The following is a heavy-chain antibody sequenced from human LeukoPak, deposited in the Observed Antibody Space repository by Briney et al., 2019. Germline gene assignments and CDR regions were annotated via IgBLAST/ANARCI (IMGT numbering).Heavy chain of an antibody. CDR2: ISGSGGST. CDR1: GFTFAGYA. D-gene: IGHD3-22*01. Sequence: GGSLRLSCAASGFTFAGYAMSWVRQAPGKGLEWVSAISGSGGSTHYADSVKGRFSISRDNSKSTVYLQMNSLRAEDKAVYYCAKPGYYHDSSGHYLYYFDYWGQGTLVTVSS. J-gene: IGHJ4*02. V-gene: IGHV3-23*01. CDR3: AKPGYYHDSSGHYLYYFDY.